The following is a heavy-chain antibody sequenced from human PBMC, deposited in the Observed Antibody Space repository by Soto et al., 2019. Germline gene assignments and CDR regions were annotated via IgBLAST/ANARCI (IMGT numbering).Heavy chain of an antibody. CDR1: GGSISSYY. D-gene: IGHD6-6*01. CDR3: ARSGQLGRFLDYFDY. J-gene: IGHJ4*02. CDR2: IYYSGST. Sequence: SETLSLTCTVSGGSISSYYWSWIRQPPGKGLEWIGYIYYSGSTNYNPSLKSRVTISVDTSKNQFSLKLSSVTAADTAVYYCARSGQLGRFLDYFDYWGQGTLVTVSS. V-gene: IGHV4-59*01.